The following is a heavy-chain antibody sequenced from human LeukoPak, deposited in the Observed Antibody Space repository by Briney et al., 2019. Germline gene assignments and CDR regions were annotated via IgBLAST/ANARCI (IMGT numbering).Heavy chain of an antibody. V-gene: IGHV3-21*04. CDR1: GFTFSSYS. D-gene: IGHD1-14*01. CDR2: ISSSSSYI. J-gene: IGHJ3*02. CDR3: AKDWSDEPRAFDI. Sequence: GGSLRLSCAASGFTFSSYSMNWVRQAPGKGLEWVSSISSSSSYIYYADSVKGRFTISRDNSKNTLYLQMNSLRAEDTAVYYCAKDWSDEPRAFDIWGQGTMVTVSS.